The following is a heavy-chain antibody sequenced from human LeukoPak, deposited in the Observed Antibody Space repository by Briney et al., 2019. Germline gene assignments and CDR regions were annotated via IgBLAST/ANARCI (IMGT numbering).Heavy chain of an antibody. D-gene: IGHD3-9*01. V-gene: IGHV3-11*01. CDR3: ARVRYFSCDILAGYSGYYLDY. CDR2: ISITGNTT. CDR1: KFTFSDYY. Sequence: PGGSLKLSCAASKFTFSDYYMSWIRQAPGKGLEWLSYISITGNTTHYADSVQGRFTISRDNPKSSLFLQMNSLRTEDTAVYYCARVRYFSCDILAGYSGYYLDYWGQGALVTVSS. J-gene: IGHJ4*02.